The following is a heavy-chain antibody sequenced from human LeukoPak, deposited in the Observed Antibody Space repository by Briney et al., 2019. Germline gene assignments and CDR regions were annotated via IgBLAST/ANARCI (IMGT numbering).Heavy chain of an antibody. J-gene: IGHJ3*02. V-gene: IGHV4-59*08. D-gene: IGHD2-21*02. CDR2: IHHSGSA. Sequence: NPSGTLSLTCTVSDDSISSYYWIWIRQPPGKGLEWIGYIHHSGSANYNPSLRSRITMSVDTSKNHFSPSLTSVTAADTAVYYCARLPGCSGADCFRAFDIWGQGTMVTVSS. CDR1: DDSISSYY. CDR3: ARLPGCSGADCFRAFDI.